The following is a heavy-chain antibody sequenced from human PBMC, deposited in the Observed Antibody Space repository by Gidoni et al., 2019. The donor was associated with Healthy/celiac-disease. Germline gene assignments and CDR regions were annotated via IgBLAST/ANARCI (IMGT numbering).Heavy chain of an antibody. D-gene: IGHD4-17*01. J-gene: IGHJ4*02. CDR1: GFTFSSYL. V-gene: IGHV3-7*01. CDR2: IKQDGSEK. CDR3: ARDRCFDY. Sequence: EVQLVESGGGLFQPGGSLRLSCAASGFTFSSYLMSWVRQAPGKGLEWVANIKQDGSEKYYVDSVKGRFTISRDNAKNSLYLQMNSLRAEDTAVYYCARDRCFDYWGQGTLVTVSS.